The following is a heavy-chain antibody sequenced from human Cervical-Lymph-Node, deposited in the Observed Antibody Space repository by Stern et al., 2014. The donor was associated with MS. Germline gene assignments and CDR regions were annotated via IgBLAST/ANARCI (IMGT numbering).Heavy chain of an antibody. J-gene: IGHJ4*02. D-gene: IGHD5-18*01. CDR3: AREVDTAGYYFDY. CDR1: LGTFSSYA. CDR2: IIPIFGTA. Sequence: QLVEPGAEVKKPWSPVKVSCKASLGTFSSYAISWVRQAPGQGLEWMAGIIPIFGTANYAQKVQGRATNTADEPTRPAYMEASSLRSEDAAVYYCAREVDTAGYYFDYWGQGTLVTVSS. V-gene: IGHV1-69*01.